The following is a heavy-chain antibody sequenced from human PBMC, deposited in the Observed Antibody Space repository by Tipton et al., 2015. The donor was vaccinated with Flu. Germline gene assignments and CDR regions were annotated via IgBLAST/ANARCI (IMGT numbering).Heavy chain of an antibody. CDR2: IYHSGST. D-gene: IGHD6-19*01. Sequence: TLSLTCTVSGGSINRSHYYWGWIRQPPGKGLEWIGSIYHSGSTFYHPSLKSRVTISVDTSKNQFSLKLSSVTAADTAVYYCARDGGVGSGWSYSGGNYYYGMDVWGQVTTVIVSS. CDR1: GGSINRSHYY. J-gene: IGHJ6*02. V-gene: IGHV4-39*07. CDR3: ARDGGVGSGWSYSGGNYYYGMDV.